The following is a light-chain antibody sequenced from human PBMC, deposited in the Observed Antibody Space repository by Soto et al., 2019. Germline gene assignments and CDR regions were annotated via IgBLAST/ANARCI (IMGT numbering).Light chain of an antibody. CDR3: QQYYNWPPWT. J-gene: IGKJ1*01. CDR2: GAS. V-gene: IGKV3-15*01. Sequence: EIVMTQSPATLSVSPWERATLSCRASQSVNSNLAWYQQKPGQPPRLLIYGASTRATGIPGRFSGSGSETEFTLPISSLQSEDIAVYYCQQYYNWPPWTFGQGTKVDIK. CDR1: QSVNSN.